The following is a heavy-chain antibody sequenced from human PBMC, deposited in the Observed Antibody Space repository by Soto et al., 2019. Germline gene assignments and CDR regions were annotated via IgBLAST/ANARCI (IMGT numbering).Heavy chain of an antibody. CDR1: GFTFSSYW. V-gene: IGHV3-7*03. CDR3: AREGYNDSSGYYYAYYNGMDV. CDR2: IKQDGSEK. Sequence: VESGGGLVQPGGSLRLSCAASGFTFSSYWMSWVRQAPGKGLEWVANIKQDGSEKYYVDSVKGRFTISRDNAKNSLYLQMNSRRAEDTAVYYCAREGYNDSSGYYYAYYNGMDVWGQGTTVTVSS. D-gene: IGHD3-22*01. J-gene: IGHJ6*02.